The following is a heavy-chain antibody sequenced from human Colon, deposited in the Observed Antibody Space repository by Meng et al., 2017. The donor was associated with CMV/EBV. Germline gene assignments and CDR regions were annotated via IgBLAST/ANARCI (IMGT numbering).Heavy chain of an antibody. J-gene: IGHJ4*02. Sequence: ASVKVSCKASGYTFTAYKIHWVRQAPGQGLEWMGWINPNMGGPTYAQKFKGRVTVTKDTSISTAYMEVNSLTSDDTAVYYCARAGDDYFDLWGQGTLVTVSS. CDR1: GYTFTAYK. CDR3: ARAGDDYFDL. V-gene: IGHV1-2*02. D-gene: IGHD5-24*01. CDR2: INPNMGGP.